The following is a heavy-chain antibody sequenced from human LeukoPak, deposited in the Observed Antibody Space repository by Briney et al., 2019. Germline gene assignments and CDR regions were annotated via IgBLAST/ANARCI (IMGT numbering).Heavy chain of an antibody. V-gene: IGHV1-2*02. CDR3: ARDLYPGSGSYYNWFDP. D-gene: IGHD3-10*01. Sequence: ASVKVSCKASGYTFTGYYMHWVRQAPGQGLEWMGWINPNSGGTNYAQKFQGRVTMTRDTSISTAYMELRSLRSDDTAAYYCARDLYPGSGSYYNWFDPWGQGTLVTVSS. CDR2: INPNSGGT. J-gene: IGHJ5*02. CDR1: GYTFTGYY.